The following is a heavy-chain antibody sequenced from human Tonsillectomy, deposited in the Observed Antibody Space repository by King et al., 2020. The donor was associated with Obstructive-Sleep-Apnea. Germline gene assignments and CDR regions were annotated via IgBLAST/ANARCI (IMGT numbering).Heavy chain of an antibody. V-gene: IGHV3-48*04. CDR3: ARSTAAGSYWYFDL. D-gene: IGHD6-13*01. CDR2: ISCSSSPI. Sequence: QLVQSGGGLVQPGGSLRLSCAASGFTFSSNSMNWVRQAPGKGLEWVSYISCSSSPIFYADSLKGRFTVSGDNAKNSLYLQMNSLRAEDTAVYYCARSTAAGSYWYFDLWGRGTLVTVSS. J-gene: IGHJ2*01. CDR1: GFTFSSNS.